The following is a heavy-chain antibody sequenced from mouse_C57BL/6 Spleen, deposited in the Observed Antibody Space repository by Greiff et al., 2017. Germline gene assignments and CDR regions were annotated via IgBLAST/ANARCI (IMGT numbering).Heavy chain of an antibody. Sequence: EVQLQESGGDLVKPGGSLKLSCAASGFTFSSYGMSWVRQTPDKRLEWVATISSGGSYTYYPDSVKGRFTISRDNAKNTLYLQMSSLKSEDTAMYYCARHDGFDYWGQGTTLTVSS. CDR2: ISSGGSYT. J-gene: IGHJ2*01. CDR1: GFTFSSYG. V-gene: IGHV5-6*01. CDR3: ARHDGFDY.